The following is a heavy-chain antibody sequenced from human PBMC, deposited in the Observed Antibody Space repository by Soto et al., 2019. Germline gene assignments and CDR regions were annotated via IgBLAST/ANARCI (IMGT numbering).Heavy chain of an antibody. CDR3: ARDHKTSRYCSGGSCYGPYYYYGMDV. CDR1: GGTFSSYA. J-gene: IGHJ6*02. Sequence: SVKVSCKASGGTFSSYAISWVRQAPGQGLEWMGGIIPIFGTANYAQKFQGRVTITADESTSTAYMELSSLRSEGTAVYYCARDHKTSRYCSGGSCYGPYYYYGMDVWGQGTTVTVSS. CDR2: IIPIFGTA. D-gene: IGHD2-15*01. V-gene: IGHV1-69*13.